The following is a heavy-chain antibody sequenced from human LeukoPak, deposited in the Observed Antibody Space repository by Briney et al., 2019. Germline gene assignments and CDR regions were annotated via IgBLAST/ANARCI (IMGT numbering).Heavy chain of an antibody. D-gene: IGHD6-19*01. CDR2: MRQDGSEK. Sequence: RPGGSLRLSCAASGFIFSSYWMSWVRQAPGKGLEWVANMRQDGSEKYYVDSVKGRFTISRDNAKSSLYLQMNSLRAEDTAVYYCATHSGWRFDYWGLGTLVTVSS. J-gene: IGHJ4*02. CDR1: GFIFSSYW. CDR3: ATHSGWRFDY. V-gene: IGHV3-7*01.